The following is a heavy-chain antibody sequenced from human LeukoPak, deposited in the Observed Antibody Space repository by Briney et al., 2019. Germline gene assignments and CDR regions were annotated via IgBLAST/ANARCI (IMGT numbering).Heavy chain of an antibody. Sequence: PGGSLRLSCAASGFTFSSYAMSWVRQAPGKGLEWVSSISSSSSYIYYADSVKGRFTISRDNAKNSLYLQMNSLRAEDTAVYYCARDVYSGYENDYWGQGTLVTVSS. CDR1: GFTFSSYA. D-gene: IGHD5-12*01. CDR3: ARDVYSGYENDY. CDR2: ISSSSSYI. J-gene: IGHJ4*02. V-gene: IGHV3-21*01.